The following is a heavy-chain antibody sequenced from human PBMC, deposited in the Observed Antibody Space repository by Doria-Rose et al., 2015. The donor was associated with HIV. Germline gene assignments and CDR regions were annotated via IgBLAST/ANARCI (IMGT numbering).Heavy chain of an antibody. CDR1: GVSLSSPGMG. V-gene: IGHV2-26*01. Sequence: QITLKESGPVLVKPTETLTLTCTVSGVSLSSPGMGVSWIRQPPGKALEWLANIFSDQERSYKTSLKSRLTISRCTSKSQVVLPMTDMDPVDTATYYCARIKSSRWYHKYYFDFWGQGTLVIVS. CDR3: ARIKSSRWYHKYYFDF. D-gene: IGHD6-13*01. J-gene: IGHJ4*02. CDR2: IFSDQER.